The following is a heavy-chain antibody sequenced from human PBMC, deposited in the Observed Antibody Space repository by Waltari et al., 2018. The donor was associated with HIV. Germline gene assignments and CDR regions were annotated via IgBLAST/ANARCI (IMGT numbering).Heavy chain of an antibody. D-gene: IGHD3-10*02. Sequence: QVFLEQGATRLLKPSEPLSLTCGVSCGSLSNYLCTWIRQTTGKGLEYIGEVGERGNTLYQSSVKSRAVISIDPPKNLFALRLTSVNVADTGVYYCARGRGGFSSIWYFYVLDVWGPGTTVIVS. J-gene: IGHJ6*02. CDR2: VGERGNT. CDR1: CGSLSNYL. V-gene: IGHV4-34*02. CDR3: ARGRGGFSSIWYFYVLDV.